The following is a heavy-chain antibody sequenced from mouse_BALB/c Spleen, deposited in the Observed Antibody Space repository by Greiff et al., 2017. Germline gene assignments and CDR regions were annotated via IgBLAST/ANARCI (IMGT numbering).Heavy chain of an antibody. CDR1: GFSLTSYG. CDR3: ARGDYYGSRGAMDY. V-gene: IGHV2-9*02. Sequence: QVQLQQSGPGLVAPSQSLSITCTVSGFSLTSYGVHWVRQPPGKGLEWLGVIWAGGSTNYNSALMSRLSISKDNSKSQVFLKMNSLQTDDPAMYYCARGDYYGSRGAMDYWGQGTAVTVSS. D-gene: IGHD1-1*01. J-gene: IGHJ4*01. CDR2: IWAGGST.